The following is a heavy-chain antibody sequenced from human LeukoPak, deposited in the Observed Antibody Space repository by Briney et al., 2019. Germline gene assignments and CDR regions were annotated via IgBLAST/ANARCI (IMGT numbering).Heavy chain of an antibody. CDR2: IYTSGST. CDR3: ARIPYSYGPREY. CDR1: GGSISSGSHY. D-gene: IGHD5-18*01. V-gene: IGHV4-61*02. J-gene: IGHJ4*02. Sequence: SQTLSLTCTVSGGSISSGSHYWSWIRQPAGKGLEWIGRIYTSGSTNYNPSLKSRVTISVDTSKNQFSLKLSSVTAADTAVYYCARIPYSYGPREYWGQGTLVTVSS.